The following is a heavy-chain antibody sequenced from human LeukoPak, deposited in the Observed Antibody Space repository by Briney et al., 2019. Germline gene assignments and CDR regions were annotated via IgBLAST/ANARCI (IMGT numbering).Heavy chain of an antibody. D-gene: IGHD2-2*02. J-gene: IGHJ6*02. CDR2: ISAYNGNT. CDR1: GYTFTSYG. V-gene: IGHV1-18*01. Sequence: ASVKVSCKASGYTFTSYGISWVRQAPGQGLEWMGWISAYNGNTNYAQKLQGRVPMTTDTSTSTAYMELRSLRSDDTAVYYCARDTDCSSTSCYTGLRYYYYGMDVWGQGTTVTVSS. CDR3: ARDTDCSSTSCYTGLRYYYYGMDV.